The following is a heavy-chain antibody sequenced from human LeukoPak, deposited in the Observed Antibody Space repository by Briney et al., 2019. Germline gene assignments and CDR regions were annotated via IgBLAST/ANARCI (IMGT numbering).Heavy chain of an antibody. V-gene: IGHV6-1*01. J-gene: IGHJ6*02. Sequence: SQTLSLTCAISGDSVSSNSAAWNWIRQSPSRGLEWLVRTYYRSKWYNDYAVSVKSRITINPDTSKNQFSLQLNSVTPEDTAVYYCARWAGSGWRGRYYYGMDVWGQGTTVTVSS. CDR1: GDSVSSNSAA. CDR3: ARWAGSGWRGRYYYGMDV. D-gene: IGHD6-19*01. CDR2: TYYRSKWYN.